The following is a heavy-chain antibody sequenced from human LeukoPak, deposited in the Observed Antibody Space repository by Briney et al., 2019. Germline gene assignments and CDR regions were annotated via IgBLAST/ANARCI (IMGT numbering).Heavy chain of an antibody. Sequence: SETLSLTCTVSGGSISSYYWSWIRQPAGKGLEWIGRIYTSGSTNYNPSLKSRVTMSVDTSKNQFSLKLSSVTAADTAVYYCARGPRIVLMVYAIRGNWFDPWGQGTLVTVSS. CDR1: GGSISSYY. J-gene: IGHJ5*02. V-gene: IGHV4-4*07. D-gene: IGHD2-8*01. CDR3: ARGPRIVLMVYAIRGNWFDP. CDR2: IYTSGST.